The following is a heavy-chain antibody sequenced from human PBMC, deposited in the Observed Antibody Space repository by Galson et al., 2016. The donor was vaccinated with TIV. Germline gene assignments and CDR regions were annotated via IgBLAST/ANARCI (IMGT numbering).Heavy chain of an antibody. V-gene: IGHV1-69*06. D-gene: IGHD3-22*01. CDR2: IIPIYGTI. J-gene: IGHJ3*02. CDR3: ARDFRSSGPSEETDAFDI. CDR1: GGTFSSYG. Sequence: SVKVSCKASGGTFSSYGISWVRQAPGQGLEWMGGIIPIYGTINYAQKFQDRLTITADTSTTTAYMELSSLRFEDTAVYYCARDFRSSGPSEETDAFDIWGQGAMVTVSS.